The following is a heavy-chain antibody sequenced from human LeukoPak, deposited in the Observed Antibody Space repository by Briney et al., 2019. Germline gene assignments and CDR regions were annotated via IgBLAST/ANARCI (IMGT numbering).Heavy chain of an antibody. Sequence: SETLSLTCTVSGCSVSSGSYYWSWIGQPPGKGLEWIGYIYYSGSTNYDPSLKSRVTISVDTSKNQFSLKLSSVTAADTAVYYCARVRDSSGWYGGDYWGQGTLVTVSS. CDR1: GCSVSSGSYY. CDR3: ARVRDSSGWYGGDY. CDR2: IYYSGST. D-gene: IGHD6-19*01. J-gene: IGHJ4*02. V-gene: IGHV4-61*01.